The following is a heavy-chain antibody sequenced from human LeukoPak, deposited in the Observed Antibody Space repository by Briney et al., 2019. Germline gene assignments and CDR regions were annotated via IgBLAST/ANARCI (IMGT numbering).Heavy chain of an antibody. Sequence: ASVKVSCKASGYTFTSYDINWVRQATGQGLEWMGWMNPNSGNTGYAQKFQGRVTMTRNTSISTAYMELSSLRSEDTAVYYCASCMITFGGVIAPYYYYYMDVWGKGTTVTISS. D-gene: IGHD3-16*02. V-gene: IGHV1-8*01. CDR3: ASCMITFGGVIAPYYYYYMDV. J-gene: IGHJ6*03. CDR1: GYTFTSYD. CDR2: MNPNSGNT.